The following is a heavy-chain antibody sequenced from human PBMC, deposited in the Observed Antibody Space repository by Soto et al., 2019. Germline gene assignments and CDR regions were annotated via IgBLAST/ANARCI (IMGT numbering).Heavy chain of an antibody. V-gene: IGHV1-69*13. CDR1: GGTFSSYA. CDR3: ARDPKYYDSSGYYDY. CDR2: IIPIFGTA. Sequence: ASVKVSCKASGGTFSSYAMSWVRQAPGQGLEWMGGIIPIFGTANYAQKFQGRVTITADESTSTAYMELSSLRSEDTAVYYCARDPKYYDSSGYYDYWGQGTLVTVSS. J-gene: IGHJ4*02. D-gene: IGHD3-22*01.